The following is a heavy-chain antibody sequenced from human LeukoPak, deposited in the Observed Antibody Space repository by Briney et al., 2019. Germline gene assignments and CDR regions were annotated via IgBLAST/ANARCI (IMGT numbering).Heavy chain of an antibody. Sequence: GRSLRLSCAASGFTFSSYGMRWVRQAPGKGLEWVAVIWYDGSNKYYADSVKGRFTISRGNSKNTLYLQMNSLRAEDTAVYYCARAAGGGYDPRIDYFDYWGQGTLVTVSS. CDR1: GFTFSSYG. V-gene: IGHV3-33*01. J-gene: IGHJ4*02. CDR2: IWYDGSNK. D-gene: IGHD5-12*01. CDR3: ARAAGGGYDPRIDYFDY.